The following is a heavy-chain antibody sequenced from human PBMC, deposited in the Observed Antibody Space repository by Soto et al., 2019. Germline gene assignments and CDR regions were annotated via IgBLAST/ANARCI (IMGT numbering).Heavy chain of an antibody. CDR2: IKQDGSEK. Sequence: EVQLVESGGGLVQPGGSLRLSCAASGFTFSSYWMSWFRQAPGKGLEWVANIKQDGSEKYYVDSVKGRFTISRDNAKNSLYLQMNSLRAEDTAVYYCARDSFTIFGVVIIRGLDYWGQGTLVTVSS. CDR3: ARDSFTIFGVVIIRGLDY. CDR1: GFTFSSYW. D-gene: IGHD3-3*01. J-gene: IGHJ4*02. V-gene: IGHV3-7*01.